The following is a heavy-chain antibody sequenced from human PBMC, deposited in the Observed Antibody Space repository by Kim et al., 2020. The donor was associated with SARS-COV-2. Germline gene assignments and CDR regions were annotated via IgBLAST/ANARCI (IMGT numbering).Heavy chain of an antibody. V-gene: IGHV1-69*13. CDR3: AREHYGGNSEGGWFDP. CDR1: GGTFSSYA. Sequence: SVKVSCKASGGTFSSYAISWVRQAPGQGLEWMGGIIPIFGTANYAQKFQGRVTITADESTSTAYMELSSLRSEDTAVYYCAREHYGGNSEGGWFDPWGQGTLVTVSS. D-gene: IGHD4-17*01. J-gene: IGHJ5*02. CDR2: IIPIFGTA.